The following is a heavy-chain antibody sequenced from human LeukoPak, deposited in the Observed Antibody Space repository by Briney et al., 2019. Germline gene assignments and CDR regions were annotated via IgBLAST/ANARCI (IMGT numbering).Heavy chain of an antibody. CDR2: INWNGDIT. J-gene: IGHJ6*02. CDR3: TRDLMDYDVSTGLHHYYMDV. Sequence: PGGSLRLSCAASGFTFDDYGMSWVRQAPGKGLEWVSGINWNGDITAYADSVKGRFTISRDNAKNSLYLQMNTLRVEDTAVYYCTRDLMDYDVSTGLHHYYMDVWGQGTTVTVSS. D-gene: IGHD3-9*01. CDR1: GFTFDDYG. V-gene: IGHV3-20*04.